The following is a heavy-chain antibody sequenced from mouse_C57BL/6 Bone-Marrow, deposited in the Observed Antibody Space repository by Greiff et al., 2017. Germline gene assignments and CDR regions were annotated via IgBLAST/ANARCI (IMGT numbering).Heavy chain of an antibody. D-gene: IGHD3-1*01. CDR1: GYTFTSYG. Sequence: VQLQQSGAELARPGASVKLSCKASGYTFTSYGISWVKQRTGQGLEWIGEISPRSGNTYYNEKFKGKATLTADKSSSTAYIELRSLTSEDSAVYFCARWGYRGYCDVWGTGTTVTVSS. CDR2: ISPRSGNT. V-gene: IGHV1-81*01. CDR3: ARWGYRGYCDV. J-gene: IGHJ1*03.